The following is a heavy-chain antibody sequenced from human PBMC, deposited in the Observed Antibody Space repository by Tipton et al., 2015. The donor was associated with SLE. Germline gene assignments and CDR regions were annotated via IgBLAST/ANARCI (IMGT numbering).Heavy chain of an antibody. V-gene: IGHV3-7*01. CDR1: GFTFSDYR. CDR3: ARRSIAVRTEFDP. J-gene: IGHJ5*02. CDR2: LKEDGSGE. D-gene: IGHD6-6*01. Sequence: SLRLSCAASGFTFSDYRMSWVRQAPGKGLEWVASLKEDGSGESYVDSVKGRFTISRDNAKNSLFLQMNSLRVEDSAVYYCARRSIAVRTEFDPWGQGTLVTVSS.